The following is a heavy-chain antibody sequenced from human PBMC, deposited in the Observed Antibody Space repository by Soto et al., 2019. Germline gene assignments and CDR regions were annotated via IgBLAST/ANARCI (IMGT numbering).Heavy chain of an antibody. Sequence: EVQLVESGGGSVQPGGSLRLSCVASGITFSGYWMHWVRQVPGKGLVWVARVDSDGSGTSYADSVKGRFTISRDNAKNPLYLPMTSLRVGGTAVYYCATVFEHWGQGITVTVSS. CDR1: GITFSGYW. J-gene: IGHJ4*02. CDR2: VDSDGSGT. CDR3: ATVFEH. V-gene: IGHV3-74*01.